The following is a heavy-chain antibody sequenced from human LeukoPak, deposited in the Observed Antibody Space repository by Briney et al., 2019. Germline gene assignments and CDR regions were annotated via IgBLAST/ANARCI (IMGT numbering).Heavy chain of an antibody. V-gene: IGHV4-59*01. Sequence: SETLSLTCTVSGDSISNYYWSWIRQPPGKGLEWIGYIHYSGSTNYNPSLKSRVTISVDTSKNQFSLRLSSVTAADTAVYYCARAPVRYCTGTSCSYFDFWGQGTLVTVSS. J-gene: IGHJ4*02. CDR2: IHYSGST. D-gene: IGHD2-2*01. CDR1: GDSISNYY. CDR3: ARAPVRYCTGTSCSYFDF.